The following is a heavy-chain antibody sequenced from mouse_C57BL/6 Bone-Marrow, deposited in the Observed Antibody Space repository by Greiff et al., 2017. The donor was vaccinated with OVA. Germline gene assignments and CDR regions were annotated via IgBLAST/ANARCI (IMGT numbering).Heavy chain of an antibody. V-gene: IGHV1-52*01. CDR1: GYTFTSYW. Sequence: VQLQQPGAELVRPGSSVKLSCKASGYTFTSYWMHWVKPRPIQGLECIGNIDPSDSETHYNQKFKDKATLTVDKSSSTAYRQLSSLTSEDSAVYYCARATTVVSYWYFDVWGTGTTVTVSS. CDR3: ARATTVVSYWYFDV. CDR2: IDPSDSET. D-gene: IGHD1-1*01. J-gene: IGHJ1*03.